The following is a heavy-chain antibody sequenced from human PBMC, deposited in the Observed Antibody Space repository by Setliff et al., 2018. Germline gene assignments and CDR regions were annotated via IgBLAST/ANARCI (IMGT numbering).Heavy chain of an antibody. CDR2: IIPILGIA. Sequence: GASVKVSCKASGGTFSSYAISWVRQAPGQGVEWMGGIIPILGIANYAQNFQGRATMTRNTSISKAYMELSSLRSEDTAVYYCARGVAGFDYWGQGTLVTVSS. D-gene: IGHD6-19*01. V-gene: IGHV1-69*10. J-gene: IGHJ4*02. CDR3: ARGVAGFDY. CDR1: GGTFSSYA.